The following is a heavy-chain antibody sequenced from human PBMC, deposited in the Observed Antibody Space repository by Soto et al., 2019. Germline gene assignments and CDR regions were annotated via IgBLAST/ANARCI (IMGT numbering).Heavy chain of an antibody. J-gene: IGHJ4*02. CDR2: ISSSGSTV. CDR3: AREGSYDTMDY. D-gene: IGHD3-22*01. CDR1: GFTFSSSE. Sequence: PGGSLRLSCVASGFTFSSSEMNWNRLAPGKGLEWVSYISSSGSTVYHADSVEGRLTISRDNAKNSLFLQMNSLRAEDTALYYCAREGSYDTMDYWGLGTLVTVSS. V-gene: IGHV3-48*03.